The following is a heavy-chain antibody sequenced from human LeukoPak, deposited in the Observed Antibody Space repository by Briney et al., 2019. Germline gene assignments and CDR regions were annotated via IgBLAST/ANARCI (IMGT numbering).Heavy chain of an antibody. CDR1: GFTFSSYS. CDR3: ATEGGDGMDV. D-gene: IGHD3-16*01. V-gene: IGHV3-21*01. Sequence: PGGSLRLSCAASGFTFSSYSMNWVRQAPGKGLEWVSSISSSSSYIYHADSVKGRFTISRDNAKNSLYLQMNSLRAEDTAVYYCATEGGDGMDVWGQGTTVTVSS. J-gene: IGHJ6*02. CDR2: ISSSSSYI.